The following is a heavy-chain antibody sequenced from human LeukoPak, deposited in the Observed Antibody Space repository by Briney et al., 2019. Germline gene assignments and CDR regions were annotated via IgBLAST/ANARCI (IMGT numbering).Heavy chain of an antibody. CDR3: AKNYDFLTGYAN. Sequence: SVKVSCKASGGTFSSYAISWVRQAPGQGLEWMGGIIPIFGTANYAQKFQGRVTMTRNTSLSTAYMELSSLRSEDTAVNYCAKNYDFLTGYANWGQGTLVTVSS. D-gene: IGHD3-9*01. CDR1: GGTFSSYA. J-gene: IGHJ4*02. V-gene: IGHV1-69*05. CDR2: IIPIFGTA.